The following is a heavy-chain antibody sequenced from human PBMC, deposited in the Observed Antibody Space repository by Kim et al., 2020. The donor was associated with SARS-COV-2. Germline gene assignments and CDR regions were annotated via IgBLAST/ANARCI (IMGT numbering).Heavy chain of an antibody. J-gene: IGHJ5*02. V-gene: IGHV3-30*04. CDR1: GFTFSSYA. Sequence: GGSLRLSCAASGFTFSSYAMHWVRQAPGKGLEWVAVISYDGSNKYYADSVKGRFTISRDNSKNTLYLQMNSLRAEDTAVYYCARDFRDTNWFDPWGQGTLVTVSS. CDR2: ISYDGSNK. CDR3: ARDFRDTNWFDP.